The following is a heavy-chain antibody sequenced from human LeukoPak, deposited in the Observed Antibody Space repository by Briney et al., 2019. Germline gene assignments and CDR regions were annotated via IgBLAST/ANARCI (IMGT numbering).Heavy chain of an antibody. CDR3: AREGTTGAFDI. CDR1: GGSISNSRHY. J-gene: IGHJ3*02. D-gene: IGHD1-1*01. Sequence: PSETLSLTCSVSGGSISNSRHYWDWIRQPPGKGLEWIGSFPYSGTPYFNPSLKSRVTISLDTSKNQFSLKLSSVTAADTAVYYCAREGTTGAFDIWGQGTMVTVSS. CDR2: FPYSGTP. V-gene: IGHV4-39*07.